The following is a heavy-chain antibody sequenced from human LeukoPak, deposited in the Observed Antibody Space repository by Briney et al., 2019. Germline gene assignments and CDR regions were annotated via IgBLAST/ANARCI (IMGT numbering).Heavy chain of an antibody. J-gene: IGHJ4*02. CDR2: IYHSGGA. D-gene: IGHD1-14*01. CDR3: AYNRNFALDN. CDR1: GASIDSHSW. Sequence: SETLSLTCAVSGASIDSHSWWSWVRQPPGKGLEWIGEIYHSGGANYKPSLKSRVTMSVDTSKNHFSLKLTPVTAADTAVYYCAYNRNFALDNWGQGTLVTVSS. V-gene: IGHV4/OR15-8*01.